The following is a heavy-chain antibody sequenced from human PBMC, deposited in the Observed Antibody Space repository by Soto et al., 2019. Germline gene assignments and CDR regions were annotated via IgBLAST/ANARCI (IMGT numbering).Heavy chain of an antibody. CDR2: IYYSGST. V-gene: IGHV4-59*08. CDR1: GGSISSYY. Sequence: QVQLQESGPGLVKPSETLSLTCTVSGGSISSYYWSWIRQPPGKGLEWIGYIYYSGSTNYNPSLKSRVTISVDTSKNQFSLKLSSVTAADTAVYYCARGGGSPDYWGREPWSPSPQ. D-gene: IGHD1-26*01. J-gene: IGHJ4*02. CDR3: ARGGGSPDY.